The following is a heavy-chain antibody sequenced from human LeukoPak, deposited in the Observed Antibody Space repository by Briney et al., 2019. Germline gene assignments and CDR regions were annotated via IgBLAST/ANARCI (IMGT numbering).Heavy chain of an antibody. V-gene: IGHV4-39*07. CDR3: ARVTGYMTEDYFDY. J-gene: IGHJ4*02. CDR2: IYYSESG. D-gene: IGHD6-13*01. CDR1: GGSISSETYY. Sequence: MASETLSLTCTVSGGSISSETYYWAWIRQPPGQGLEWIGNIYYSESGYSSPSLKSRVTISVDTSKNRFSLKLSSMTAADTAVYYRARVTGYMTEDYFDYWGQGTLITVSS.